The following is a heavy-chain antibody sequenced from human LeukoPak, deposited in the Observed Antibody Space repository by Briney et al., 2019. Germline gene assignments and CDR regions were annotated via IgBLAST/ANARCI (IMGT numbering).Heavy chain of an antibody. CDR2: INSDGSST. CDR1: GFTFSSYW. J-gene: IGHJ3*02. V-gene: IGHV3-74*01. CDR3: ARGSYYFYDAFDI. D-gene: IGHD3-10*01. Sequence: GSLRLSCAASGFTFSSYWMHWVRQAPGKGLVWVSRINSDGSSTSYADSVKGRFTISRDNAKNTLYLQMNSLRAEDTAVYYCARGSYYFYDAFDIWGQGTIVTVSS.